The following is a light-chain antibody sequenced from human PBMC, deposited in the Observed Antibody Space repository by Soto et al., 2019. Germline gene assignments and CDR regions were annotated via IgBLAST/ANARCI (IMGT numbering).Light chain of an antibody. CDR2: DAS. CDR1: QSISSW. CDR3: QQYNSYWT. Sequence: DIQMTQSTSTLSASVGDRVTITCRASQSISSWLAWYQQKPGKAPKLLIYDASSLESGVPSRFSGSGSGTEFTLTISRLQPYDFATYNCQQYNSYWTFGQGTK. J-gene: IGKJ1*01. V-gene: IGKV1-5*01.